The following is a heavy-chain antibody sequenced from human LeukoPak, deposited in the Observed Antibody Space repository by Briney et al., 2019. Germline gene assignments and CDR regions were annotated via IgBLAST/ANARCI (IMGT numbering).Heavy chain of an antibody. Sequence: GGSLRLSRAASGFTFSNYAMSWVRQAPGRGLEWVSGISGSGGSTYYADSVKGRFTISSDNSKNTLYLQMNRLRAEDTAVYYCAKDSYSSGSWYVDYWGQGTQVTVSS. D-gene: IGHD6-19*01. V-gene: IGHV3-23*01. CDR2: ISGSGGST. J-gene: IGHJ4*02. CDR3: AKDSYSSGSWYVDY. CDR1: GFTFSNYA.